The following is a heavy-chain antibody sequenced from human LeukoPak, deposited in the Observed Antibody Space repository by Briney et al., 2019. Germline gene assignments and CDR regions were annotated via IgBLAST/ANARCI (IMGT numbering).Heavy chain of an antibody. CDR3: ARSESTMTTWSMDY. D-gene: IGHD5/OR15-5a*01. V-gene: IGHV3-7*01. CDR2: IKQEGSER. CDR1: GFPLSLYW. J-gene: IGHJ4*02. Sequence: GGSLRLSSANSGFPLSLYWMTCVRQAPGKGLEWVAYIKQEGSERYYGDSVEGRFTISRDNARNSVYLQMNSLRAEDTATYYCARSESTMTTWSMDYWRQGILVTVSS.